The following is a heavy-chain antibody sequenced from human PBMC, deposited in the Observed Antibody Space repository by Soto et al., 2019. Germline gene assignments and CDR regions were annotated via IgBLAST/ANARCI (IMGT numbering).Heavy chain of an antibody. V-gene: IGHV4-30-4*01. D-gene: IGHD3-22*01. CDR2: IYYSGST. CDR1: GGSISSGDYY. J-gene: IGHJ4*02. CDR3: ARVEPYYYDSSGYTFDY. Sequence: QVQLQESGPGLVKPSQTLSLTCTVSGGSISSGDYYWSWIRQPPGKGLEWIGYIYYSGSTYYNPSLKSRVTISVDTSKNQFSLKLSSVTAADTAVYYCARVEPYYYDSSGYTFDYWGQGTLVTVSS.